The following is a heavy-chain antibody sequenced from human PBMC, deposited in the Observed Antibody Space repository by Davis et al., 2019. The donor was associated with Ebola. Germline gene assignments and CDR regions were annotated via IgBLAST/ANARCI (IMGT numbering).Heavy chain of an antibody. CDR1: GFNFEDFA. Sequence: SLKISCRASGFNFEDFAMHWVRQVPGKGLEWVSGISWNSGTKNYADSVAGRFTISRDNSKNSLYLQMNSLTTEDTALYYCAKDLTAATFYAFDGMDVWGQGTTVTVS. J-gene: IGHJ6*02. CDR2: ISWNSGTK. CDR3: AKDLTAATFYAFDGMDV. V-gene: IGHV3-9*01. D-gene: IGHD3-3*01.